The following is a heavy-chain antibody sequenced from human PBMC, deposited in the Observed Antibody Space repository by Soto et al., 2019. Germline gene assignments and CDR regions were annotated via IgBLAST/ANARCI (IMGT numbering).Heavy chain of an antibody. J-gene: IGHJ4*02. CDR1: GFTFSSYG. V-gene: IGHV3-33*01. CDR3: ARDPTGSFDY. CDR2: IFSDGSNT. Sequence: ESGGGVVQPGRSLRLSCAASGFTFSSYGMHWVRQAPGRGLEWVALIFSDGSNTYYADSVKGRFTISRDNSKNSLYLQMNSLRAEDTALYYCARDPTGSFDYWGQGTLVTVSS. D-gene: IGHD1-26*01.